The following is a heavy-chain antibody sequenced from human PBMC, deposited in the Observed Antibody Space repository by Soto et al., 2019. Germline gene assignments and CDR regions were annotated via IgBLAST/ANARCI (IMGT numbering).Heavy chain of an antibody. J-gene: IGHJ5*02. D-gene: IGHD6-19*01. CDR3: ARSAGWYAIHA. Sequence: QVQLQESGPGLVKPSGTLSLTCAVSGDSVSSPYYWCWVRQSPGKGLEWIGEVFHTGTTSYNPSLRSRVPIPMDTSIHQFSLDLSSVTAADTAVYYCARSAGWYAIHAWGPGTLVIV. CDR1: GDSVSSPYY. V-gene: IGHV4-4*02. CDR2: VFHTGTT.